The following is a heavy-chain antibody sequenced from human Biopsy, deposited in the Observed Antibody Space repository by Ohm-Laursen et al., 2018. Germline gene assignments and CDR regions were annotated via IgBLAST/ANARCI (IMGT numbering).Heavy chain of an antibody. CDR3: ARDRDRRGWFDP. CDR1: GGSLSSYS. CDR2: IYTSGIT. Sequence: SETLSLTCTVSGGSLSSYSWSWIRQPAGKGLEGIGQIYTSGITNYNPSLKSRVTMSVATSKNKFSLRVSSVTAADTAVYYCARDRDRRGWFDPWGQGTLVTVSS. V-gene: IGHV4-4*07. D-gene: IGHD1-14*01. J-gene: IGHJ5*02.